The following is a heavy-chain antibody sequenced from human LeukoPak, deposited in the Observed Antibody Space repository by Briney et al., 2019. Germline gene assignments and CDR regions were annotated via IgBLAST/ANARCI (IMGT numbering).Heavy chain of an antibody. J-gene: IGHJ4*02. V-gene: IGHV3-69-1*01. CDR1: GFTFSDYY. CDR3: ARARDSSGWLFDY. D-gene: IGHD6-19*01. Sequence: PGGSLRLSCAASGFTFSDYYMIWVRQAPGKGLEWVSILYYGGHTYYGASVKGRFTISRDNAKNSLYLQMNSLRAEDTAVYYCARARDSSGWLFDYWGQGTLVTVSS. CDR2: LYYGGHT.